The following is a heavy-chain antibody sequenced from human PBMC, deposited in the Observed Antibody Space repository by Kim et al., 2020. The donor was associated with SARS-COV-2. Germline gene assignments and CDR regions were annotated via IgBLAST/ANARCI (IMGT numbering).Heavy chain of an antibody. V-gene: IGHV1-46*01. J-gene: IGHJ6*02. CDR3: ARSGPPAAGLLWFGELLVGCGMDV. Sequence: ASVKVSCKASGYTFTSYYMHWVRQAPGQGLEWMGIINPSGGSTSYAQKFQGRVTMTRDTSTSTVYMELSSLRSEDTAVYYCARSGPPAAGLLWFGELLVGCGMDVWGQGTTVTVSS. D-gene: IGHD3-10*01. CDR2: INPSGGST. CDR1: GYTFTSYY.